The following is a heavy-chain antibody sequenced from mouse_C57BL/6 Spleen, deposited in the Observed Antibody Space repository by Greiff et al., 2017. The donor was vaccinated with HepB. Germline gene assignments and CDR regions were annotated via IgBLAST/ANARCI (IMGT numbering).Heavy chain of an antibody. CDR2: INPNNGGT. CDR3: AVTGTDWYFDV. D-gene: IGHD4-1*01. V-gene: IGHV1-26*01. J-gene: IGHJ1*03. Sequence: VQLQQSGPELVKPGASVKISCKASGYTFTDYYMNWVKQSHGKSLEWIGDINPNNGGTSYNQKFKGKATLTVDKSSSTAYMELRSLTSEDSAVYYCAVTGTDWYFDVWGTGTTVTVSS. CDR1: GYTFTDYY.